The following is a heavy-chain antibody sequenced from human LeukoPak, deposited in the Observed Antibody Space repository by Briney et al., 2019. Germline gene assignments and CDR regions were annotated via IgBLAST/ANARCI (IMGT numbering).Heavy chain of an antibody. CDR3: VRGRNDRPLYFDY. V-gene: IGHV4-4*07. Sequence: SETLSLTCTVSGDSVSRSYWGWIRQSAGKGLEWIGRIYAAETSKYNPSLRSRVSISIDTSTSQFSLRLNSVTAADTAVYYCVRGRNDRPLYFDYWGQGILVTVSS. D-gene: IGHD3-22*01. J-gene: IGHJ4*02. CDR1: GDSVSRSY. CDR2: IYAAETS.